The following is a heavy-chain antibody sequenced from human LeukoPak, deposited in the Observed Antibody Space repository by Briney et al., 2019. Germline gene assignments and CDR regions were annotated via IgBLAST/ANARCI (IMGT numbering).Heavy chain of an antibody. V-gene: IGHV3-48*02. CDR1: GFTFSSYS. D-gene: IGHD2-21*02. CDR3: AGGDPLYNWFDP. J-gene: IGHJ5*02. Sequence: GRSLRLSCAASGFTFSSYSMNWVRQAPGKGLEWVSYISSSSTIYYADSVKGRFTISRDNAKNSLYLQMNSLRDEDTAVYYCAGGDPLYNWFDPWGQGTLVTVSS. CDR2: ISSSSTI.